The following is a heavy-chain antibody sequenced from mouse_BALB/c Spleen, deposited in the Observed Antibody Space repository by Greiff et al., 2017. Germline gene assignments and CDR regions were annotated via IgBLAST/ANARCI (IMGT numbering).Heavy chain of an antibody. Sequence: VQLQQSGAELARPGASVKMSCKASGYTFTSYTMHWVKQRPGQGLEWIGYINPSSGYTNYNQKFKDKATLTADKSSSTAYMQLSSLTSEDSAVYYCARTGVLRDFDVWGAGTTVTVSS. D-gene: IGHD1-1*01. V-gene: IGHV1-4*01. CDR1: GYTFTSYT. CDR2: INPSSGYT. J-gene: IGHJ1*01. CDR3: ARTGVLRDFDV.